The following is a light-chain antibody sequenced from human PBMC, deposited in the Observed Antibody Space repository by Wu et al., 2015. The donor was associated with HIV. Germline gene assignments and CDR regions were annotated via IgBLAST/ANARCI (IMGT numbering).Light chain of an antibody. CDR2: GAS. J-gene: IGKJ4*01. Sequence: EIALRQSPSTLSLSPGARATLSCRASQSISSSYLAWYQQKPGQAPRLLIYGASRRASGIPDRVSGSGSGTDFTLTINRLEPEDFAVYYCQQYGISTQVTFGGGTKVEIK. CDR1: QSISSSY. CDR3: QQYGISTQVT. V-gene: IGKV3-20*01.